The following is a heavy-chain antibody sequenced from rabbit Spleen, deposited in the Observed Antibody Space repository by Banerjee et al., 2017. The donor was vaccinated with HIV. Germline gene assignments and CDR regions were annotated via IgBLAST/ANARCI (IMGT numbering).Heavy chain of an antibody. CDR3: VREVAAKFSL. CDR1: GFDFRNYG. CDR2: IDPIFGIT. J-gene: IGHJ4*01. Sequence: QEQLVESGGGLVQPGGSLKLSCKASGFDFRNYGVSWVRQVPGKGLEWIGFIDPIFGITYFANWVNGRFTISSHNAQNTLFLELNSLTAAYTATYFCVREVAAKFSLWGPGTLVTVS. V-gene: IGHV1S47*01. D-gene: IGHD4-1*01.